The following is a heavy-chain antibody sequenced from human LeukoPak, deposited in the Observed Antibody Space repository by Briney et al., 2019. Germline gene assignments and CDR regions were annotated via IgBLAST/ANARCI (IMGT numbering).Heavy chain of an antibody. D-gene: IGHD6-6*01. CDR3: AREAEGSGLVVNWFDP. CDR2: INPSGGST. V-gene: IGHV1-46*01. CDR1: GGTFSSYA. J-gene: IGHJ5*02. Sequence: ASVKVSCKASGGTFSSYAISWVRQAPGQGPEWMGIINPSGGSTSYAQKFQGRVTMTRDTSTSTVYMELSSLRSEDTAVYYCAREAEGSGLVVNWFDPWGQGTLVTVSS.